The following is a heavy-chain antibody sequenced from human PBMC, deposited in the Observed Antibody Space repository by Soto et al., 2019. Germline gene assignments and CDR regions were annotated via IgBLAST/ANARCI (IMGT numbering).Heavy chain of an antibody. CDR2: ISYDGSNK. CDR3: AKGGVGSTSNAFDI. D-gene: IGHD1-26*01. CDR1: GFTFRSYG. Sequence: GGSLRLSCAASGFTFRSYGMHWVRQAPAKGLEWVAVISYDGSNKYHEDSVKGRFTISRDNSKNTLYLQMNSLRAEDTGVYYCAKGGVGSTSNAFDIWGQGTMVTVSS. J-gene: IGHJ3*02. V-gene: IGHV3-30*18.